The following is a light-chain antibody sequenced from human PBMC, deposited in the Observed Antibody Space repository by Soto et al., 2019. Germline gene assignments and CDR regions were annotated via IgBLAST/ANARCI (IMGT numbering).Light chain of an antibody. V-gene: IGKV3-20*01. CDR3: QQYGSSPRWT. J-gene: IGKJ1*01. CDR1: QSISNN. CDR2: GAS. Sequence: ETLMTQSPAKLSLSPGETATLSCRARQSISNNLAWYQQKLGQAPRLLIYGASTRATGIPDRFSGSGSGTDFTLTISRLEPEDFAVYYCQQYGSSPRWTFGQGTKVDIK.